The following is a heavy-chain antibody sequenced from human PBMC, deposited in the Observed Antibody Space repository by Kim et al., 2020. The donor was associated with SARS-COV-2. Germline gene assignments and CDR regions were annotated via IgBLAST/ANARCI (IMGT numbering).Heavy chain of an antibody. J-gene: IGHJ4*02. CDR3: ARDRRYSGYDFDTFDY. D-gene: IGHD5-12*01. CDR2: ISAYNGNT. Sequence: ASVKVSCKASGYTFTSYGISWVRQAPGQGLEWMGWISAYNGNTNYAQKLQGRVTMTTDTSTSTAYMELRSLRSDDTAVYYCARDRRYSGYDFDTFDYWGQGTLVTVSS. CDR1: GYTFTSYG. V-gene: IGHV1-18*01.